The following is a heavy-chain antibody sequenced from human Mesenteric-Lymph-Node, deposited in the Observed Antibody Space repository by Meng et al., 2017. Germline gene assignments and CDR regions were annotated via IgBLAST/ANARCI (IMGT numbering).Heavy chain of an antibody. D-gene: IGHD3-10*01. CDR3: ARGGGPRAYYFNY. CDR2: IYHSGST. CDR1: CGSLSSRNW. J-gene: IGHJ4*02. Sequence: QLLLQESGPGLVKPSGTLSLTCAVSCGSLSSRNWWSWVRQPPGKGLEWIGEIYHSGSTNYNPSLKSRVTISVDESKNQFSLRLSSVTAADTAVYYCARGGGPRAYYFNYWGQGSLVTVSS. V-gene: IGHV4-4*02.